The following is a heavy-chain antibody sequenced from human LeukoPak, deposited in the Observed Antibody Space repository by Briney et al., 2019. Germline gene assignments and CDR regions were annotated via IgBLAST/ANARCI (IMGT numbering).Heavy chain of an antibody. CDR2: IYSGGST. V-gene: IGHV3-53*01. D-gene: IGHD6-13*01. Sequence: GGSLRLSCAASGFTVSTTYMSWVRQAPGKGLEWVSVIYSGGSTYYADSVKGRFTISRDNSKNTLYLQMNSLRAEDTAVYYCAREVRWGIAASGTYYFDYWGQGTLVTVSS. J-gene: IGHJ4*02. CDR1: GFTVSTTY. CDR3: AREVRWGIAASGTYYFDY.